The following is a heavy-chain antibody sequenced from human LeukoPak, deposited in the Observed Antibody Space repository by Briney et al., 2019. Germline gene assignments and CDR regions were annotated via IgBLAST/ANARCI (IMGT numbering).Heavy chain of an antibody. J-gene: IGHJ4*02. D-gene: IGHD6-19*01. CDR1: GDSISPYY. CDR3: ARHAVYAGSGWAFDY. V-gene: IGHV4-59*08. Sequence: SETLSLTCTVSGDSISPYYWSWIRQPPGKGLEWIGYIYYTGSGSTSNNPSLKSRVTISVDTSKNQFSLNLKSVTAADTAVYFCARHAVYAGSGWAFDYWGQGTLVTVSS. CDR2: IYYTGSGST.